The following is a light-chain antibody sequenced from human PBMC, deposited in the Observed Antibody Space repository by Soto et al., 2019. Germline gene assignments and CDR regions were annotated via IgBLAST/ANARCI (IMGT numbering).Light chain of an antibody. CDR3: QHYNSYWRT. J-gene: IGKJ1*01. V-gene: IGKV1-5*01. CDR2: DAS. CDR1: QSISSW. Sequence: DIQMTQSPSTLSASVGDRVTITCRASQSISSWLAWYQQKPGKAPKLLIYDASSLQSGVPSRFSGGGSGTEFTLTSSILPPDDFATYYCQHYNSYWRTFGQGTKVEIK.